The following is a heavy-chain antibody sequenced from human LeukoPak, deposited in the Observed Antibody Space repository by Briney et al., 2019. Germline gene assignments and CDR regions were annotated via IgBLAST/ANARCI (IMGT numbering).Heavy chain of an antibody. D-gene: IGHD6-19*01. V-gene: IGHV1-24*01. J-gene: IGHJ4*02. CDR3: ARGQWLAHPYYFDY. CDR1: GYTLTELS. CDR2: FDPEDGET. Sequence: ASVKVSCKVSGYTLTELSMHWVRQAPGKGLEWMGGFDPEDGETIYAQKFQGRVTITADESTSTAYMELSSLRSEDTAVYYCARGQWLAHPYYFDYWGQGTLVTVSS.